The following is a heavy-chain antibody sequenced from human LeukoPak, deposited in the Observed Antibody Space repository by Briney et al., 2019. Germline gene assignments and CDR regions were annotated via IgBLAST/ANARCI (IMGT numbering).Heavy chain of an antibody. D-gene: IGHD2-2*02. CDR2: IKGKTDGGTI. J-gene: IGHJ4*02. CDR3: TTVGNCSTTSCYRSLDY. V-gene: IGHV3-15*01. Sequence: GGSLRLSCAASGFTFNNAWMSWVRQAPGKGLQWVGRIKGKTDGGTIDYAAPVKGRFTISRDDSKPTLYLQMNSLKTEGTAVYYCTTVGNCSTTSCYRSLDYWGQGTLVTVSS. CDR1: GFTFNNAW.